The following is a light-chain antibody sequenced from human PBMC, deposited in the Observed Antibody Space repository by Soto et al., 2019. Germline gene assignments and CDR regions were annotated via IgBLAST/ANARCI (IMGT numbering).Light chain of an antibody. Sequence: IHLTQSPSLLSASXGDTVTISSRESKSISSYLSSSQQKQGXSPKLMXDASSSWQSVGPSRFSCSGSVTDFTRTISSLQPEDFATYYGQQSYSTPRTFGQGTKVDI. CDR3: QQSYSTPRT. V-gene: IGKV1-39*01. J-gene: IGKJ1*01. CDR1: KSISSY. CDR2: ASS.